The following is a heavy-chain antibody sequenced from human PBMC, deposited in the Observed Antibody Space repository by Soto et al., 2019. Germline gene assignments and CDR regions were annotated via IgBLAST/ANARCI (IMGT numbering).Heavy chain of an antibody. V-gene: IGHV1-18*01. CDR1: GYTFTSYG. J-gene: IGHJ3*02. CDR2: ISGYNGNT. Sequence: ASVKVSCKASGYTFTSYGISWVRQAPGQGLEWMGWISGYNGNTNYAQKLQGRVTMTTDTSTSTAYMELRSLRSDDTAVYYCARVITIFGVPQGAFDIWGQGTMVTVSS. CDR3: ARVITIFGVPQGAFDI. D-gene: IGHD3-3*01.